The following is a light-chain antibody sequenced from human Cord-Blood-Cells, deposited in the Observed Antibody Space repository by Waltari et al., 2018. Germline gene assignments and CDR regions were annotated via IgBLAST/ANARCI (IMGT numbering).Light chain of an antibody. CDR2: RNN. V-gene: IGLV1-47*01. CDR3: AAWDDSLSGSWV. Sequence: QSVLTQPPSASGTPGQRVTISCSGSSSNIGSNYVYWYQQLPGTAPKPLIYRNNQRPSGGPDRFSGSKSGTSASLAISGLRSEDEADYYCAAWDDSLSGSWVFGGGTKLTVL. CDR1: SSNIGSNY. J-gene: IGLJ3*02.